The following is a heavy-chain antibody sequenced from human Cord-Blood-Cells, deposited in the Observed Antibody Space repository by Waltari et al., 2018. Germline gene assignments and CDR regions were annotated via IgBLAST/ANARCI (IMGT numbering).Heavy chain of an antibody. J-gene: IGHJ3*02. Sequence: HLVESGGGVVQPGGSLRDAGGAFGFTFSCNGLRLVRGAPGKGLEWVAFIRYDGSNKYYADSVKGRFTISRDNSKNTLYLQMNSLRAEDTAVYYCAKVWDIAARDAFDIWGQGTMVTVSS. D-gene: IGHD6-6*01. CDR1: GFTFSCNG. CDR3: AKVWDIAARDAFDI. CDR2: IRYDGSNK. V-gene: IGHV3-30*02.